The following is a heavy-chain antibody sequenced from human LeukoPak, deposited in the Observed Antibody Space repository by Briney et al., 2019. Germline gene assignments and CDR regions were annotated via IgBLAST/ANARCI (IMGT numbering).Heavy chain of an antibody. J-gene: IGHJ5*02. CDR3: ARDFGGYSYGSASLWFDP. D-gene: IGHD5-18*01. CDR1: GGSISSGSYY. V-gene: IGHV4-61*02. Sequence: ASQTLSLTCTVSGGSISSGSYYWSWVRQPAGKGLEWIGRIYTSGSTNYNPSLKSRVTISVDTSKNQFSLKLSSVTAADTAVYYCARDFGGYSYGSASLWFDPWGQGTLATVSS. CDR2: IYTSGST.